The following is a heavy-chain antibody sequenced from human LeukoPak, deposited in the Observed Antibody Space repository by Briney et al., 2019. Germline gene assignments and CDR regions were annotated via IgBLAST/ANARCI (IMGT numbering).Heavy chain of an antibody. CDR3: ARVGGLRLSKPGDYYFDY. Sequence: GGSLRLSCAASGFTFSSYWMSWVRQAPGKGLEWVANIKQDGSEKYYVDSVKGRFTISRDNAKNSLYLQMNSLRAEDTAVYYCARVGGLRLSKPGDYYFDYWGQGTLVTVSS. CDR1: GFTFSSYW. D-gene: IGHD4-17*01. J-gene: IGHJ4*02. V-gene: IGHV3-7*01. CDR2: IKQDGSEK.